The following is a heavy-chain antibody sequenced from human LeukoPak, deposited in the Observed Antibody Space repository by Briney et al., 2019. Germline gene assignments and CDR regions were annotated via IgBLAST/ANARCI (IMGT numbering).Heavy chain of an antibody. CDR3: SKGKMVGATSFDH. CDR2: IRGSGDGK. Sequence: GGSLRLSSAASGFTFSSYAMSCVRQAPGKGLEWVSAIRGSGDGKYYADSVKGRSTTSRDNSKNMLYLQMNSRRNDDTAVYYFSKGKMVGATSFDHWGQGSLVTVSS. D-gene: IGHD1-26*01. V-gene: IGHV3-23*01. CDR1: GFTFSSYA. J-gene: IGHJ4*02.